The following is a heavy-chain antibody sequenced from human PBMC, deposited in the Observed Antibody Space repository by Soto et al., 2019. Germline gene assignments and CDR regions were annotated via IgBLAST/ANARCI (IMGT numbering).Heavy chain of an antibody. V-gene: IGHV3-21*01. D-gene: IGHD6-6*01. Sequence: PGGSLRLSCAASGFTFSSYSMNWVRQAPGRGLEWVSSISGSSSYTDYGDSVKGRFTISRDNAKNSLYLQMNSLRAEDTAVYYCARDLRIAARNDDFDIWCQGTMVTVS. CDR2: ISGSSSYT. J-gene: IGHJ3*02. CDR1: GFTFSSYS. CDR3: ARDLRIAARNDDFDI.